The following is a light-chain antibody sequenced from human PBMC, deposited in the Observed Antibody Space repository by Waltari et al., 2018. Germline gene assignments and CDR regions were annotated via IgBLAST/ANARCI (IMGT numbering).Light chain of an antibody. CDR3: CSYAGSSTWV. CDR2: EVS. Sequence: QFALTQPASVSGSPGQSITISCTGTSSDVGTYNLVSWYQQHPGKAPKFMIYEVSKRPSGVSNRFSGSKSGNTASLTISGLQAEDEAAYYCCSYAGSSTWVFGGGTKLTVL. CDR1: SSDVGTYNL. V-gene: IGLV2-23*02. J-gene: IGLJ3*02.